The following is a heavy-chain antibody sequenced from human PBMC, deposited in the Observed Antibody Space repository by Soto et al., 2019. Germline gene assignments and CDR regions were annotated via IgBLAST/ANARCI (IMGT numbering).Heavy chain of an antibody. D-gene: IGHD1-26*01. J-gene: IGHJ6*02. CDR2: INSDGNST. CDR3: ARAGPEYSGSSYYYYYGMDV. CDR1: GFTFSPFW. V-gene: IGHV3-74*01. Sequence: GGSLRLSCAASGFTFSPFWMHWVRQVPGKGPVWVSRINSDGNSTSYADSVKGRFTISRDNAKNTLYLQMNSLRAGDTAVYYCARAGPEYSGSSYYYYYGMDVWGQGTTVTVSS.